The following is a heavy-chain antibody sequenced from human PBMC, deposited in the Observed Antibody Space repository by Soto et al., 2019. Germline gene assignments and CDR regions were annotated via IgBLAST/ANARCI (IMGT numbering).Heavy chain of an antibody. Sequence: SSETLSLNSPVSAGCHHRSISYWGWLRAPPGKGLEWIGSIYYSGSTFYTPSLKSRVTISVDTSRNPFSLKLSSVTAADSAVYYCARLWGEATIWVPYYYGMDGWGQGPTVIVSS. D-gene: IGHD3-16*01. CDR3: ARLWGEATIWVPYYYGMDG. J-gene: IGHJ6*02. V-gene: IGHV4-39*01. CDR2: IYYSGST. CDR1: AGCHHRSISY.